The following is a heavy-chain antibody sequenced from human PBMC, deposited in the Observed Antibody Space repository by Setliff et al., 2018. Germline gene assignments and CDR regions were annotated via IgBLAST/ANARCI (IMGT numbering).Heavy chain of an antibody. CDR1: SYSFSDSA. CDR2: VNPGGGSS. J-gene: IGHJ4*02. Sequence: ASVKVSCKTSSYSFSDSAVNWVRQAPGQGLEWMGMVNPGGGSSTSTQRFQGRVTMTRDTSTNTAYMELNSLTSNDTAVYYCARAGLAAAGRKGVFDHWGQGTLVTVSS. D-gene: IGHD6-13*01. V-gene: IGHV1-46*01. CDR3: ARAGLAAAGRKGVFDH.